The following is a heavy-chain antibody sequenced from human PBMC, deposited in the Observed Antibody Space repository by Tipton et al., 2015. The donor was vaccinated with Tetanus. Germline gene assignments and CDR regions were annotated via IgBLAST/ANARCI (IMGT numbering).Heavy chain of an antibody. CDR2: ISHNGST. CDR3: AREPAATGTSLFDH. CDR1: GGSISSNYW. Sequence: TLSLTCAVSGGSISSNYWWSWVRQSPGTGLEWIGEISHNGSTNYNPSLKSRVTISVDKSKNQFSLRLGSVTAADTAMYYCAREPAATGTSLFDHWGQGALVTVSS. J-gene: IGHJ4*02. V-gene: IGHV4-4*02. D-gene: IGHD6-13*01.